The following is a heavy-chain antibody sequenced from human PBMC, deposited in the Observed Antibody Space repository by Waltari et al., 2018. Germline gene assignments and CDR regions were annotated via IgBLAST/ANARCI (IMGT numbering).Heavy chain of an antibody. J-gene: IGHJ3*01. CDR1: GVSITSNRPY. CDR2: MSYTGAT. V-gene: IGHV4-39*01. CDR3: ATYIGASVGTAAFDV. Sequence: QLQLQESGPGLVKPSETLSPTCSVSGVSITSNRPYWGWIRQPPGQGLEWIGTMSYTGATYSSPSLQSRVTISRDTSKNQLSLTLGSVTAADTAVYYCATYIGASVGTAAFDVWGQGTMVTVSS. D-gene: IGHD5-12*01.